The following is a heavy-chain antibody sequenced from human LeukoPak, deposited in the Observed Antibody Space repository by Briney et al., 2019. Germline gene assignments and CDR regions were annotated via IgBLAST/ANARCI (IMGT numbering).Heavy chain of an antibody. CDR3: ARESSSWSSYYYYYYGMDV. CDR2: ISAYNGNT. D-gene: IGHD6-13*01. CDR1: GYTFTSYG. J-gene: IGHJ6*02. V-gene: IGHV1-18*01. Sequence: ASVKVSCKASGYTFTSYGISWVRQAPGQGLEWMGWISAYNGNTNYAQKLQGRVTMTTDTSTSTAYMELRSLRSDDTAVYYCARESSSWSSYYYYYYGMDVWGQGTTVTVSS.